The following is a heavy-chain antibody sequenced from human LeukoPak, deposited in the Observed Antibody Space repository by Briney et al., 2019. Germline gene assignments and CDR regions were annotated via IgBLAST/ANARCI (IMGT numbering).Heavy chain of an antibody. CDR1: GFTFSNAW. D-gene: IGHD5-12*01. Sequence: RPGGSLRLSCAASGFTFSNAWMSWVRQAPGKGLEWVGRIKSKTDGGTTDYAAPVKGRFTISRDDSKNTVYLQMNRLKTEDTAVYHCTTRGYSGYELVDYWGQGTLVTVSS. CDR3: TTRGYSGYELVDY. V-gene: IGHV3-15*01. CDR2: IKSKTDGGTT. J-gene: IGHJ4*02.